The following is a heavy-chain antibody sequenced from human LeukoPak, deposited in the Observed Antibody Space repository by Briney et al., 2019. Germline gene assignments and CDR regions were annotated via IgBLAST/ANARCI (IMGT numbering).Heavy chain of an antibody. CDR3: ARGSGSYYDY. CDR1: GYTFTGYY. CDR2: INPNSGGT. Sequence: GASVKVSCKASGYTFTGYYMHWVRQAPGQGLEWMGWINPNSGGTNYAQRFQGRVTMTRDTSISTAYMELSRLTADDTAVYYCARGSGSYYDYWGQGTLVTVSS. D-gene: IGHD1-26*01. J-gene: IGHJ4*02. V-gene: IGHV1-2*02.